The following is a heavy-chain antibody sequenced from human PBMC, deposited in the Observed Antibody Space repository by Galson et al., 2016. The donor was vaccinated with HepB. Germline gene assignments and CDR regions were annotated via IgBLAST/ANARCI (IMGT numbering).Heavy chain of an antibody. CDR1: GFTVSRNY. V-gene: IGHV3-53*04. CDR3: ARAYDFWSGRYYYGMDV. Sequence: SLRLSCAASGFTVSRNYMSWVRQAPGKGLEWVSVIYSGGSTYYADSVKARFTISRHNSKNTLYLQMNSLRAEDTAVYYCARAYDFWSGRYYYGMDVWGQGTTVTVSS. CDR2: IYSGGST. J-gene: IGHJ6*02. D-gene: IGHD3-3*01.